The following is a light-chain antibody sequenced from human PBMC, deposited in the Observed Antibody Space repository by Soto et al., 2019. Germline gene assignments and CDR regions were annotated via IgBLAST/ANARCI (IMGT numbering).Light chain of an antibody. CDR2: VNN. J-gene: IGLJ1*01. CDR1: SSSIGAGYD. Sequence: QSVLTQPPSVSGAPGQRVTISCTGSSSSIGAGYDVHWYQQLPGTAPKLLIYVNNNRPSGVPDRFSGSTSGTSASLAITGLRAEDEADYYCQSYDSSLSGSVFGTGTKVTVL. CDR3: QSYDSSLSGSV. V-gene: IGLV1-40*01.